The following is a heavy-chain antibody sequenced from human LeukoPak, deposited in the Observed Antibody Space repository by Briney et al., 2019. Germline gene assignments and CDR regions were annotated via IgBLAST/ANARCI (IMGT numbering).Heavy chain of an antibody. Sequence: GGSLRLSCAASGFTFSSNYMSWVRQAPGKGLEWVSVIYSGGSTYYADSVKGRFTISRDNSKNTLSLQMNSLRAEDTAVYYCAKDDGYNTYNQYDYWGQGTLVTVSS. J-gene: IGHJ4*02. CDR2: IYSGGST. V-gene: IGHV3-53*01. D-gene: IGHD5-24*01. CDR1: GFTFSSNY. CDR3: AKDDGYNTYNQYDY.